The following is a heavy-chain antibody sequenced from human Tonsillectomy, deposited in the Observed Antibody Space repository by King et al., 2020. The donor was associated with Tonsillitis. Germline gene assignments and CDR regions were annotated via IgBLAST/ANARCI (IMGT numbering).Heavy chain of an antibody. Sequence: HVQLVESGDEVKKPGASVKVSCKASGYTFTGYYMHWVRQAPGQGLEWMGWINPNSGGTNYAQKFQGRVTMTRDTSISTAYMELSRLRSDDTAFFFCARDPEYSSGWPGWWGQGTLVTVSS. CDR2: INPNSGGT. J-gene: IGHJ4*02. CDR1: GYTFTGYY. V-gene: IGHV1-2*02. CDR3: ARDPEYSSGWPGW. D-gene: IGHD6-19*01.